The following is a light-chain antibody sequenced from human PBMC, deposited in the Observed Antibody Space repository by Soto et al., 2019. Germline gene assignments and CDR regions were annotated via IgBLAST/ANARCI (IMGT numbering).Light chain of an antibody. V-gene: IGKV3-20*01. CDR2: GAF. Sequence: EIVMTHSPATLSVSLWEIATLSCRASQSVSSSYLAWYQQKPGQAPRLLIYGAFSRATGIPDRFSGSGSGTDFTLTISRLEPEDFAVYYCQHYGSSPETLGQGTKVDIK. CDR3: QHYGSSPET. J-gene: IGKJ1*01. CDR1: QSVSSSY.